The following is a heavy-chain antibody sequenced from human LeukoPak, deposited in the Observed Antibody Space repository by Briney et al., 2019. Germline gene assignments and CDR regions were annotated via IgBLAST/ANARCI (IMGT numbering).Heavy chain of an antibody. V-gene: IGHV1-18*04. Sequence: ASVKVSCKASGYTFTSYGISWVRRAPGQGLEWMGWISAYNGNTNYAQKLQGRVTMTTDTSTSTAYMELRSLRSDDTAVYYCARVLSPYSSSFPPRHNWFDPWGQGTLVTVSS. CDR1: GYTFTSYG. J-gene: IGHJ5*02. CDR3: ARVLSPYSSSFPPRHNWFDP. CDR2: ISAYNGNT. D-gene: IGHD6-13*01.